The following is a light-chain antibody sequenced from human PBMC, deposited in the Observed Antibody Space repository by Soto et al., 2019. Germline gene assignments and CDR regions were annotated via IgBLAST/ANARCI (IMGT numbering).Light chain of an antibody. V-gene: IGKV3-11*01. CDR1: QSASSY. J-gene: IGKJ1*01. Sequence: EIVLTQSPATLSLSPGERATLSCRASQSASSYLAWYQQKPGQAPRLLIYDAPNRATGIPARFSGSGSGTDFTLTISSLEPEDFAVYYCQQRSNWPPTWTFGQGTKVDIK. CDR3: QQRSNWPPTWT. CDR2: DAP.